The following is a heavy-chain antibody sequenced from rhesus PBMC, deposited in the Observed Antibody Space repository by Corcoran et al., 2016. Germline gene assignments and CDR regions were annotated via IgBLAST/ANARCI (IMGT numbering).Heavy chain of an antibody. V-gene: IGHV4-80*01. Sequence: QVQLQESGPGLVKPSETLPLTCAVSGAASSSYWWSWMRQPPGKGLELIGEINGNSGSTYYNPSLKSRVTISKDASKNQFSLNLSSVTAADTAVYYCARDRTNRDWGQGVLVTVSS. CDR1: GAASSSYW. CDR3: ARDRTNRD. J-gene: IGHJ4*01. D-gene: IGHD2-15*01. CDR2: INGNSGST.